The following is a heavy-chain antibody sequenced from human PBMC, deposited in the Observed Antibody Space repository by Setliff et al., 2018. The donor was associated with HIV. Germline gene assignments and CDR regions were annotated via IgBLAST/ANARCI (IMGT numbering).Heavy chain of an antibody. CDR1: GFPFSSYG. CDR3: AREGGSSGYCGYFDY. CDR2: ISVDGSGK. D-gene: IGHD3-22*01. Sequence: GRSLRLSCAASGFPFSSYGMHWVRQPPGKGLEWVAAISVDGSGKFYADSVKGRFTISRDNSRNTLYLQMNSLRDEDTAVYYCAREGGSSGYCGYFDYWGQGTLVTVSS. J-gene: IGHJ4*02. V-gene: IGHV3-30*06.